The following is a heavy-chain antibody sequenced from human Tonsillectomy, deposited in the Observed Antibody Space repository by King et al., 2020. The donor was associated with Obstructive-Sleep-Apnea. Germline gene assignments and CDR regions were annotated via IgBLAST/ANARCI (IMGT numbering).Heavy chain of an antibody. V-gene: IGHV5-51*01. CDR2: IYVGDSDT. Sequence: VQLVESGAEVKKPGESLKISCKGSRYSFTTYWIGWVRQMPGKGLEWMGIIYVGDSDTRYSPSFQGQVTISADKSISTAYLQWSSLKASDTAMYYCARRVGSRMYYFDYWGQGTLVTVSS. CDR1: RYSFTTYW. CDR3: ARRVGSRMYYFDY. J-gene: IGHJ4*02. D-gene: IGHD1-26*01.